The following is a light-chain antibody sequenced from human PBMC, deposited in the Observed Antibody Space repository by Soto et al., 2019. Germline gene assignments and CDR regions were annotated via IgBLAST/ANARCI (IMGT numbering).Light chain of an antibody. V-gene: IGKV1-17*01. Sequence: DIQMTQSPSSLSASVGDRVTITRRASQDIQNALGWYQQKPGKAPKRLIYAASSLQSGVPSRFSGSRSGTEFTLTISSLQPEDFATYYCLQHDSNVWTFGQGTKVDIK. CDR1: QDIQNA. J-gene: IGKJ1*01. CDR3: LQHDSNVWT. CDR2: AAS.